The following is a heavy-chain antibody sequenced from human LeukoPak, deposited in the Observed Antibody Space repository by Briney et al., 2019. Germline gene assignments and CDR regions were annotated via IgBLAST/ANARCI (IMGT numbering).Heavy chain of an antibody. CDR2: MNPNSGNI. D-gene: IGHD3-10*01. CDR1: GHTFTSND. V-gene: IGHV1-8*01. CDR3: ARVTLDYYGSGIDY. J-gene: IGHJ4*02. Sequence: ASVKVSCKASGHTFTSNDINWVRQATGQGLEWMGWMNPNSGNIGYAQQFQGRVTMTRNTSISTAYMELSSLRSEDTAVYYCARVTLDYYGSGIDYWGQGTLVTVSS.